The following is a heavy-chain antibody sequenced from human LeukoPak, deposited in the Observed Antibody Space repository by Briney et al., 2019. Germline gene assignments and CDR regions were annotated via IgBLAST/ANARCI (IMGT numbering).Heavy chain of an antibody. J-gene: IGHJ5*02. Sequence: GGSLRLSCAASGFTFSSYAMSWVRQAPGKGLEWVSAISGSGGSTYYADSVKGRFTISRDNSKNTLYLQMNSLRAEDTAVYYCAKYDFWSGYQRAGFDPWGQGTLVTVPS. CDR2: ISGSGGST. V-gene: IGHV3-23*01. CDR3: AKYDFWSGYQRAGFDP. CDR1: GFTFSSYA. D-gene: IGHD3-3*01.